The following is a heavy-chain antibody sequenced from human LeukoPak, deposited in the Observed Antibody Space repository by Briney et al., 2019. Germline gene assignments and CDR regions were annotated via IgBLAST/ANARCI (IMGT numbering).Heavy chain of an antibody. CDR3: AKPRTAMVSFFDY. Sequence: GGSLRLSCAASGFTFSSYGMHWVRQAPGKGLEWVAFIRYDGSNKYYADSVKGRFTISRDNSKNTLYLQMNSLRAEDTAVYYCAKPRTAMVSFFDYWGQGTLVTVSS. CDR1: GFTFSSYG. D-gene: IGHD5-18*01. CDR2: IRYDGSNK. V-gene: IGHV3-30*02. J-gene: IGHJ4*02.